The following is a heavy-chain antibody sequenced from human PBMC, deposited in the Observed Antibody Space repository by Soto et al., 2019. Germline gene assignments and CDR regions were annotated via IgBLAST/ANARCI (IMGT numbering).Heavy chain of an antibody. CDR1: GGSISSYY. V-gene: IGHV4-59*12. CDR2: IYYSGST. D-gene: IGHD3-22*01. CDR3: VRDYSYGVITTGDWFDP. J-gene: IGHJ5*02. Sequence: PSETLSLTCTVSGGSISSYYWSWIRQPPGKGLEWIGDIYYSGSTNYNPSLKSRVTISVDTSKNQFSLKLSSVTAADTAVYYCVRDYSYGVITTGDWFDPWGQGTLVTVSS.